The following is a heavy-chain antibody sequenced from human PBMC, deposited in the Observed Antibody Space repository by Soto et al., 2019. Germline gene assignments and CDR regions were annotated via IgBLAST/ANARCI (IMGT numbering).Heavy chain of an antibody. J-gene: IGHJ5*02. V-gene: IGHV4-39*01. CDR3: ARRLSHSSPKGNWFDP. D-gene: IGHD6-13*01. CDR1: GGSISSSSYY. Sequence: SETLSLTCTVSGGSISSSSYYWGWIRQPPGKGLEWIGSIFYSGSTYYNPSLKSRVTISVDTSKNQFSLKLSSVTAADTAVYYCARRLSHSSPKGNWFDPWGQGTLVTVSS. CDR2: IFYSGST.